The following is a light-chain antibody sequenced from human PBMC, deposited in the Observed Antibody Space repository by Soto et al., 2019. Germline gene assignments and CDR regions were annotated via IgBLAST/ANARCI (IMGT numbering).Light chain of an antibody. CDR3: SSYTSSSTIV. Sequence: QSVLTQPASVSGSPGQSITISCTGTSSDVGGYNYVSWYQQHPGKAPKLMIYEVSNRPSGVSNRFSGSKSGNTASLTISGIKAEDGADYYCSSYTSSSTIVFGGGTKVTVL. CDR1: SSDVGGYNY. CDR2: EVS. J-gene: IGLJ3*02. V-gene: IGLV2-14*01.